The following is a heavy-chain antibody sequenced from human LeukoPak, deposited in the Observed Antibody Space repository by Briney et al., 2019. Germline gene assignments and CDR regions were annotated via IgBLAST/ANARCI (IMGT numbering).Heavy chain of an antibody. V-gene: IGHV1-2*02. CDR2: INPNSGGT. CDR3: ARDRISTPYWELDN. Sequence: GASVKVSCKASGYTFTVYYMHWVRQAPGQGLEWMGWINPNSGGTNYAQKFQGRVTMTRDTSITTAYMELSSLTTDDTAVYYCARDRISTPYWELDNWGQGTLVIVSS. CDR1: GYTFTVYY. D-gene: IGHD2-8*02. J-gene: IGHJ4*02.